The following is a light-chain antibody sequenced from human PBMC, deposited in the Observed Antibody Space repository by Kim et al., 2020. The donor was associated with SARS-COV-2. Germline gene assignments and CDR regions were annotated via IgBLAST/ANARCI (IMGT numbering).Light chain of an antibody. Sequence: SYELTQPPSVSVSPGQTANITCSGDKLGDKYASWYQQKPGQSPVLVIYQDSKRPSGIPERFSGSNSGNTATLTINGTQAMDEADYYCQTWDSSTDVVFGGGTQLTVL. J-gene: IGLJ2*01. CDR1: KLGDKY. CDR2: QDS. CDR3: QTWDSSTDVV. V-gene: IGLV3-1*01.